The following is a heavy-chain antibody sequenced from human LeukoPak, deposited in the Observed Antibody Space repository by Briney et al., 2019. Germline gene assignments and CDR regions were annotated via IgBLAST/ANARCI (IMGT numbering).Heavy chain of an antibody. CDR2: IYGGGRT. V-gene: IGHV3-66*01. J-gene: IGHJ4*02. Sequence: GGSLRLSCAASGFTVSSNYMSWVRQAPGKGLEWVSIIYGGGRTDYADSVKGRFTISRDNSKNTLNLQMNSLRAEDTAVYYCARESAARPSVGYWGQGTLVTVSS. D-gene: IGHD6-6*01. CDR1: GFTVSSNY. CDR3: ARESAARPSVGY.